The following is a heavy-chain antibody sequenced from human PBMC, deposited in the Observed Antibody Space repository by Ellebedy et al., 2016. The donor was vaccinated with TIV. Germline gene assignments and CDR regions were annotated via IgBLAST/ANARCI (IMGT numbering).Heavy chain of an antibody. Sequence: GGSLRLSCAASGFTVSSNYMSWVRQAPGKGLEWVSAISGSGGSTYYADSVKGRFTISRDNSKNTLYLQMNSLRAEDTAVYYCASRTGDLYGDPRDYWGQGTLVTVSS. V-gene: IGHV3-23*01. D-gene: IGHD4-17*01. CDR2: ISGSGGST. J-gene: IGHJ4*02. CDR3: ASRTGDLYGDPRDY. CDR1: GFTVSSNY.